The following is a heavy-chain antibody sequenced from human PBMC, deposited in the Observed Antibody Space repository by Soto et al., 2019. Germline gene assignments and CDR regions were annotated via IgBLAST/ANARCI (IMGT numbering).Heavy chain of an antibody. CDR2: IIPILGIA. CDR1: GGTFSSYT. D-gene: IGHD4-17*01. J-gene: IGHJ4*02. Sequence: GASVKVSCKASGGTFSSYTISWVRQAPGQGLEWMGRIIPILGIANYAQKFQGRVTITADKSTSTAYMELSSLRSEDTAVYYCASIGDYTGGVDYWGQGTLVTVSS. V-gene: IGHV1-69*02. CDR3: ASIGDYTGGVDY.